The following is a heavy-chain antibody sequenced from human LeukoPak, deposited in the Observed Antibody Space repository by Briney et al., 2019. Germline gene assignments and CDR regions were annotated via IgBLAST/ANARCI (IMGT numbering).Heavy chain of an antibody. Sequence: GGSLRLSCAASGFTFSDYFMTWIRQAPGKGLEWVSYISSSGSTIYYADSVKGRFTVSRDNAKNSLYVQMNSLRAEDTAVYYCARDRVRGEGYYWSLDYWGQGALVTVSS. CDR2: ISSSGSTI. D-gene: IGHD3-10*01. CDR1: GFTFSDYF. V-gene: IGHV3-11*04. CDR3: ARDRVRGEGYYWSLDY. J-gene: IGHJ4*02.